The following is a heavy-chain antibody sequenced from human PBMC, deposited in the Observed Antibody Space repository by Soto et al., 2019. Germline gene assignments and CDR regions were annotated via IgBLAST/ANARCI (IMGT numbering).Heavy chain of an antibody. CDR2: IYYSGST. Sequence: TSETLSLTCTVSGGSISSGDYYWSWLRQPPGKGLEWIGYIYYSGSTYYNPSLKSRVTMSVDTSKNQFSLKLSSVTAADTAVYYCAGSDGGRDYYYYGMDVWGQGTTVTVSS. D-gene: IGHD2-15*01. V-gene: IGHV4-30-4*01. J-gene: IGHJ6*02. CDR1: GGSISSGDYY. CDR3: AGSDGGRDYYYYGMDV.